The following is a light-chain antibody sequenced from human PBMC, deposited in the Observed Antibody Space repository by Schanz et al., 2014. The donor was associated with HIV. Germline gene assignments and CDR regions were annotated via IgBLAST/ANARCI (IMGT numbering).Light chain of an antibody. V-gene: IGLV2-14*03. CDR3: KSYASSLSGLYV. J-gene: IGLJ1*01. CDR1: SSDVGGYNY. Sequence: QSALTQPASVSGSPGQSITISCTGTSSDVGGYNYVSWYQQHPGKAPKLMIYDVSNRPSGVSNRFSGSKSGNTASLTISGLQGDDEADYSCKSYASSLSGLYVFGTGTKVTVL. CDR2: DVS.